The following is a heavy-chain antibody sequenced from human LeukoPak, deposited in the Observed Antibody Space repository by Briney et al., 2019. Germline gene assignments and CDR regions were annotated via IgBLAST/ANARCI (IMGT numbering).Heavy chain of an antibody. Sequence: ASVKVSCKASGYTFTSYGISWVRQAPGQGLEWMGWISAYNGNTNYAQKLQGRVTMTTDTSTSTAYIELRSLRSDDTAVYYCARSPTVTSEYYFDYWGQGTLVTVSS. D-gene: IGHD4-17*01. CDR3: ARSPTVTSEYYFDY. CDR1: GYTFTSYG. V-gene: IGHV1-18*01. CDR2: ISAYNGNT. J-gene: IGHJ4*02.